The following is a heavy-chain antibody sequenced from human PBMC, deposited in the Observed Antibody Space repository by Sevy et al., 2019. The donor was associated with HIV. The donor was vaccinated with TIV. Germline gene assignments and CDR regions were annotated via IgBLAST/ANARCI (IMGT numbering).Heavy chain of an antibody. J-gene: IGHJ4*02. D-gene: IGHD6-19*01. CDR3: AKEGGSGWYGD. CDR2: ISASGGST. V-gene: IGHV3-23*01. Sequence: GGSLRLSCAASVFTFSSYGMSWVRQAPGKGLEWVSGISASGGSTYYADSVKGRFTISRDNSKNTVYLQMNSLRAEDTAVYYCAKEGGSGWYGDWGQGTLVTVSS. CDR1: VFTFSSYG.